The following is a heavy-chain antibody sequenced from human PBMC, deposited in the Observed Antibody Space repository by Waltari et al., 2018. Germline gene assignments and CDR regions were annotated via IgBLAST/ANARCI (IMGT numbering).Heavy chain of an antibody. J-gene: IGHJ4*02. CDR3: TTTSFVEQQLVLGWDY. Sequence: EVQLVESGGGLVKPGGSLRLSCAASGFTFGTAWMSWVRQAPGKGLEWVGRIKSKTDGGTTDYAAPVKGRFTISRDDSKNTLYLQMNSLKTEDTAVYYCTTTSFVEQQLVLGWDYWGQGTLVTVSS. V-gene: IGHV3-15*01. D-gene: IGHD6-13*01. CDR1: GFTFGTAW. CDR2: IKSKTDGGTT.